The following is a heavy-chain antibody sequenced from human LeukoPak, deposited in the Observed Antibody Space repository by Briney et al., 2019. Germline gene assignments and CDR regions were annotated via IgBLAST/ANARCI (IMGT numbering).Heavy chain of an antibody. D-gene: IGHD3-10*01. Sequence: SETLSLTCTVSGGSISGYYWSWIRQPAGKGLEWIGRIYTSGSTNYNPSLKSRVTMSVDTSKNQFSLKLSSVTAADTAVYYCAREAQIRGVIDGDWFDPWGQGTLVTVSS. CDR2: IYTSGST. J-gene: IGHJ5*02. CDR1: GGSISGYY. CDR3: AREAQIRGVIDGDWFDP. V-gene: IGHV4-4*07.